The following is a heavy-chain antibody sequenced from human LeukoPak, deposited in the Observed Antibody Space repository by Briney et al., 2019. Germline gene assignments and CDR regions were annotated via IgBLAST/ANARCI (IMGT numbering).Heavy chain of an antibody. CDR2: ISSSGSTI. D-gene: IGHD4-23*01. Sequence: GGSLGLSCAASGFTFSTYSMNWVRQAPGKGLEWVSYISSSGSTIYYADFVKGRFTISRDNAKNSLYLQIKSLRAEDTAVYYCTRDGNLFDYWGQGTLVTVSS. CDR3: TRDGNLFDY. CDR1: GFTFSTYS. J-gene: IGHJ4*02. V-gene: IGHV3-48*01.